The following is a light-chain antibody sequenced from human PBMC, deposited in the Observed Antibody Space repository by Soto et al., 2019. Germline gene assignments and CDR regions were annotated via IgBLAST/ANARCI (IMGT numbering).Light chain of an antibody. CDR2: AAS. Sequence: DIQMPQSPSSLSASVGDRVTITCRASQSISSYLNWYQQKPGKAPKLLIYAASSLPSGVPSRFSGSGSGTDFTLTISSLQPEDFATYYCHQSYSTPLYTFGQGTKLEIK. V-gene: IGKV1-39*01. CDR3: HQSYSTPLYT. CDR1: QSISSY. J-gene: IGKJ2*01.